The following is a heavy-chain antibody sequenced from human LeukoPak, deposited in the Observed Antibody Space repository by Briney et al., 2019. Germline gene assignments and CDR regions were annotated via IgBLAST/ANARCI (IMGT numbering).Heavy chain of an antibody. V-gene: IGHV1-18*04. CDR1: GYTFTSYG. CDR3: ARVANYDILTGYWDY. J-gene: IGHJ4*02. D-gene: IGHD3-9*01. CDR2: ISAYNGNT. Sequence: ASVKVSCKASGYTFTSYGISWVRQAPGQGLEWRGWISAYNGNTNYAQKLQGRVNMTTDTSTSTAYMELRSLRSDDTAVYYCARVANYDILTGYWDYWGQGTLVTVSS.